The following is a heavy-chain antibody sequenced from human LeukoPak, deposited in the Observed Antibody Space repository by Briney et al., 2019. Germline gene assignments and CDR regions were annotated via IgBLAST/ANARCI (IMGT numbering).Heavy chain of an antibody. J-gene: IGHJ4*02. CDR2: ISGSGGST. CDR1: GFTFRRYA. V-gene: IGHV3-23*01. Sequence: GGSLRLSCAASGFTFRRYAMSWLRQATGKGLEWVSAISGSGGSTYYADSVKGRFTISRDNSKNTLYLQMNSLRAEDTAVYYCAKLLTTVTTPYFDYWGQGTLVTVSS. D-gene: IGHD4-17*01. CDR3: AKLLTTVTTPYFDY.